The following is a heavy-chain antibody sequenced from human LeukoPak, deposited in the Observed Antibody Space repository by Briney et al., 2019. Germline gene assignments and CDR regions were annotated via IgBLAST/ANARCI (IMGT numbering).Heavy chain of an antibody. D-gene: IGHD3-22*01. CDR2: IYTSGST. CDR3: ARASYSYDINGWVPFDY. V-gene: IGHV4-61*02. J-gene: IGHJ4*02. Sequence: SQTLSLTCTVSGGSISSGSYYWSWIRQPAGKGLEWIGRIYTSGSTNYNPSLKSRVTISGDTSKNQFSLRLSSVTAADTAVYYCARASYSYDINGWVPFDYWGQGTLVTVSS. CDR1: GGSISSGSYY.